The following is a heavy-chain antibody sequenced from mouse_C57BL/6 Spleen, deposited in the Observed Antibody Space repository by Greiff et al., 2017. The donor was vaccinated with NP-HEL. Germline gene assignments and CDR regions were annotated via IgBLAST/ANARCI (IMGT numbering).Heavy chain of an antibody. Sequence: VQLQQSGTVLARPGASVKMSCKTSGYTFPSYWMHWVKQRPGRGLEWIGALYPGNSDTSYNQKFKGKAKLTAVTSASTAYMELSSLTNEDSAVYYCTRWWHDYDWNYFDYWGQGTTLTVSS. V-gene: IGHV1-5*01. CDR3: TRWWHDYDWNYFDY. CDR2: LYPGNSDT. CDR1: GYTFPSYW. J-gene: IGHJ2*01. D-gene: IGHD2-4*01.